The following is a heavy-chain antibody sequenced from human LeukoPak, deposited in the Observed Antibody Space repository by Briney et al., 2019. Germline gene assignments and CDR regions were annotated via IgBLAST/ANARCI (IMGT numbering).Heavy chain of an antibody. J-gene: IGHJ4*02. CDR1: GFTFSDSY. Sequence: GGSLRLSCAASGFTFSDSYMSWIRQAPGKGLEYISYISSSGSTIYYADSVKGRFTLSRDNAKNSLSLEVNSLRAEDTAVYYCARGKYSFDYWGQGTLVTVSS. CDR2: ISSSGSTI. CDR3: ARGKYSFDY. V-gene: IGHV3-11*01.